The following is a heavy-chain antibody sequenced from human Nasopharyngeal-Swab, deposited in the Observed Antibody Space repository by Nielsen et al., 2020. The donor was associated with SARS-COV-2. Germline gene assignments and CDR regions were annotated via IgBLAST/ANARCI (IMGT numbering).Heavy chain of an antibody. D-gene: IGHD3-10*01. CDR1: GYTFTSYD. CDR2: MNPNSGNT. Sequence: ASVKVSCKASGYTFTSYDINWVRQATGQGLEWMGWMNPNSGNTGYAQKFQGRVTMTRNTSISTAYMELSSLRSEDTAVYYCAREARLLWFGRRDAFDIWGQGTMVTVSS. J-gene: IGHJ3*02. CDR3: AREARLLWFGRRDAFDI. V-gene: IGHV1-8*01.